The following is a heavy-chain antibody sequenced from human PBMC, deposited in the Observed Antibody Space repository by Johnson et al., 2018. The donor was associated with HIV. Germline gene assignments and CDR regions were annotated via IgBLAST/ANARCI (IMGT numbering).Heavy chain of an antibody. CDR2: ISYDGSNK. J-gene: IGHJ3*02. V-gene: IGHV3-30*03. CDR3: ATWAPDAFDI. Sequence: QVQLVESGGGVVQPGRSLRLSCAASGFTFSSYGMHWVRQAPGKGLEWVAVISYDGSNKYYADSVKGRFTISRDNSKNTLYLQMNSLRAEDTAVDYCATWAPDAFDIWGQGTMVTVSS. CDR1: GFTFSSYG. D-gene: IGHD7-27*01.